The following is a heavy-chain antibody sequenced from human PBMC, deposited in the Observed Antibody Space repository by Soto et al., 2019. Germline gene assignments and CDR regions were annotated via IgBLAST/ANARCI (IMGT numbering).Heavy chain of an antibody. Sequence: GWSLRLSCAASGFTFSSYSMNWVRQAPGKGLEWVSSISSSSSYIYYADSVKGRFTISRDNAKNSLYLQMNSLRAEDTAVYYCARSPGIAAAGKANWFDPWCQGTLVTVTS. CDR3: ARSPGIAAAGKANWFDP. J-gene: IGHJ5*02. D-gene: IGHD6-13*01. CDR2: ISSSSSYI. CDR1: GFTFSSYS. V-gene: IGHV3-21*01.